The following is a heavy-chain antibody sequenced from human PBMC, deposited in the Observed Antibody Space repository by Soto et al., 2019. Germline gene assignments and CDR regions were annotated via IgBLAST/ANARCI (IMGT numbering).Heavy chain of an antibody. Sequence: QVELVQSGAEMKKPGASVKVSCKASGYTFTRYAINWVRQATGHGLEWMGWLNPNTGNTGYAPKFQGRVTMTRNTSINTVYMELSSLRSEDTAVYYCARGLTSEWFDPWGQGTLVTVSS. CDR2: LNPNTGNT. D-gene: IGHD3-10*01. CDR1: GYTFTRYA. CDR3: ARGLTSEWFDP. J-gene: IGHJ5*02. V-gene: IGHV1-8*01.